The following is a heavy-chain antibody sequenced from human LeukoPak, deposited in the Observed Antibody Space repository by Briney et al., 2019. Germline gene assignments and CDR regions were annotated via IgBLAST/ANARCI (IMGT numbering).Heavy chain of an antibody. Sequence: SETLSLTCAVYGGSFSGYYWSWIRQPPGKGLEWIGEINHSGSTNYNPSLKSRVTISVDTSKNQFSLKLSSVTAADTAVYYCARSYHSWNYYMGVWGEGTTVTVSS. CDR3: ARSYHSWNYYMGV. J-gene: IGHJ6*03. D-gene: IGHD1-20*01. CDR2: INHSGST. CDR1: GGSFSGYY. V-gene: IGHV4-34*01.